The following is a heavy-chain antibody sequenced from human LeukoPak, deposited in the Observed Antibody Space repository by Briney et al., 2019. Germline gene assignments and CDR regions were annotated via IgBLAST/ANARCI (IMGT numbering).Heavy chain of an antibody. CDR1: GDSIFNSNSY. CDR2: IFSRGNT. J-gene: IGHJ4*02. V-gene: IGHV4-61*09. CDR3: ARLWSTSCKGGSCPHQPNY. D-gene: IGHD2-15*01. Sequence: SETLSLTCSVSGDSIFNSNSYWSWLRQPAGKGLEWIGHIFSRGNTNYNPSLKSRVTISVDMSKNQFSLILSSVTAADTAVYYCARLWSTSCKGGSCPHQPNYWGQGTRVTVPS.